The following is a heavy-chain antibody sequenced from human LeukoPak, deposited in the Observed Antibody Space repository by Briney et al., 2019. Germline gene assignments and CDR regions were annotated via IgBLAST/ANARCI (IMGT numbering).Heavy chain of an antibody. CDR1: GFTFSSYA. Sequence: GGSLRLSSAASGFTFSSYAISWVRQAPGEGLEWGSAISGSGGSTYYADSVKGRFTISRDNSKNTLYLQMNSLRGEDTAVYYCATSSLRFRGSDYWGQGTLVTVSS. V-gene: IGHV3-23*01. CDR3: ATSSLRFRGSDY. CDR2: ISGSGGST. J-gene: IGHJ4*02. D-gene: IGHD3-10*01.